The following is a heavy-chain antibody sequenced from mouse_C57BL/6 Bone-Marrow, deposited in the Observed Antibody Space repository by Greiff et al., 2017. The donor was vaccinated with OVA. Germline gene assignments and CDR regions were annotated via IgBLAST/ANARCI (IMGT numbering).Heavy chain of an antibody. CDR2: IYYSGTI. CDR1: GISITTGNYR. CDR3: ARIYDGYHYFDY. J-gene: IGHJ2*01. V-gene: IGHV3-5*01. Sequence: EVKLQESGPGLVKPSQTVFLTCTVTGISITTGNYRWSWIRQFPGNKLEWIGYIYYSGTITYNPSLTSRTTITRDTPKNQFYLEMNSLTAEDTATDYCARIYDGYHYFDYWGQGTTLTVSS. D-gene: IGHD2-3*01.